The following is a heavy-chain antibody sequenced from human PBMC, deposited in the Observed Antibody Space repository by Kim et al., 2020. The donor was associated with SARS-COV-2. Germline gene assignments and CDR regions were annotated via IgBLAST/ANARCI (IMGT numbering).Heavy chain of an antibody. J-gene: IGHJ4*02. CDR3: ARGRGLAAACPFVS. V-gene: IGHV4-34*01. D-gene: IGHD6-25*01. CDR1: GGSFGGDY. Sequence: SETLSLTCAVHGGSFGGDYWSWIRQPPGKGLEWNGEIRQIGSTNYNSSLKSRVTISVDTSKNQFSLRLSLVTAADTALYFCARGRGLAAACPFVSWGQGT. CDR2: IRQIGST.